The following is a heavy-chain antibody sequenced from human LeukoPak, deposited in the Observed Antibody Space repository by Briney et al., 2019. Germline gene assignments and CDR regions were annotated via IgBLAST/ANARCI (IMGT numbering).Heavy chain of an antibody. V-gene: IGHV4-59*08. CDR1: GDSISSYF. CDR3: ARQPIQYSSGWYDCHFDY. Sequence: SETLSLTCSVSGDSISSYFWAWIRRPPGKGLEWIGYVCYNGTTNYNPSLRNRVAISIDTSKNQFSLKLNSATAADTAVYYCARQPIQYSSGWYDCHFDYWGQGTLVTVSS. J-gene: IGHJ4*02. D-gene: IGHD6-19*01. CDR2: VCYNGTT.